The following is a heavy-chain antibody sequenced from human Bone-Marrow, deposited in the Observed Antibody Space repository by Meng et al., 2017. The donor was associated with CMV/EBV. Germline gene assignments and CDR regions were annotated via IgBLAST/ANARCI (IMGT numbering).Heavy chain of an antibody. D-gene: IGHD1-26*01. V-gene: IGHV1-2*02. J-gene: IGHJ6*02. Sequence: ASVKVSCKTSGYTFRNYGISWVRQAPGQGLEWMGYINPNSGDTKYAQKFQGRISVTRDASISTGYMELNRLRSDDTAVYSCARSGMVGATYQYYHGMDVWGQGTTVTVSS. CDR3: ARSGMVGATYQYYHGMDV. CDR1: GYTFRNYG. CDR2: INPNSGDT.